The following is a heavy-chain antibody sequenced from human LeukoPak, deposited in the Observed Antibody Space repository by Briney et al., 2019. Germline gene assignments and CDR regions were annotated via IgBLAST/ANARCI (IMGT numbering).Heavy chain of an antibody. D-gene: IGHD3-10*01. CDR1: GFFFTSSG. J-gene: IGHJ4*02. CDR2: IGSDGSKQ. V-gene: IGHV3-30*02. CDR3: ATDGSGTSFPYYFES. Sequence: PGGSLRLSCAASGFFFTSSGMNWVRQAPGKGLEWVTFIGSDGSKQYYADSVKGRFSISRDNSRNTVSLQMTSLRLEDTAVYYCATDGSGTSFPYYFESWGQGTLVTVSS.